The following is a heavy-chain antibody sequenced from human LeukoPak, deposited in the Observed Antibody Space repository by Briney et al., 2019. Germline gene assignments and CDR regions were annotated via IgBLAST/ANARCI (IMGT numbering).Heavy chain of an antibody. J-gene: IGHJ4*02. Sequence: PSETLSLTCTVSGGSISSSSYYWGWIRQPPGKGLEWVSAISGSGGSTYYADSVKGRFTISRDNSKNTLYLQMNSLRAEDTAVYYCAKDRWELPEIDYWGQGTLVTVSS. V-gene: IGHV3-23*01. D-gene: IGHD1-26*01. CDR1: GGSISSSSYY. CDR2: ISGSGGST. CDR3: AKDRWELPEIDY.